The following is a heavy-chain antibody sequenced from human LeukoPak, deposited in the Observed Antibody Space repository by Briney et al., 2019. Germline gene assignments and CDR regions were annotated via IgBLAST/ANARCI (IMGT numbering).Heavy chain of an antibody. Sequence: SVKVSCKASGGTFSSYAMSWVRQAPGQGLEWMGGIIPIFGTANYAQKFQGRVTITADESTSTAYMELRSLRSEDTAVYYCARAHYYGSGSYWGVDYWGQGTLDTVSS. D-gene: IGHD3-10*01. CDR2: IIPIFGTA. V-gene: IGHV1-69*13. CDR1: GGTFSSYA. CDR3: ARAHYYGSGSYWGVDY. J-gene: IGHJ4*02.